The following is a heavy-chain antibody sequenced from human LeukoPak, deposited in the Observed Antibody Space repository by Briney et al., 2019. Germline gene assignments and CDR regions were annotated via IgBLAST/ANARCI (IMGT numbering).Heavy chain of an antibody. V-gene: IGHV3-7*01. CDR1: GFTFSSYW. Sequence: GGSLRLSCAASGFTFSSYWMSWVRQAPGKGLEWVANIKQDGSEKYYVDSVKGRFTISRDNAKNSLYLQMNSLRAEDTAVYYCARESSGWGNWFDPWGQGTLVTVSS. CDR3: ARESSGWGNWFDP. CDR2: IKQDGSEK. J-gene: IGHJ5*02. D-gene: IGHD6-19*01.